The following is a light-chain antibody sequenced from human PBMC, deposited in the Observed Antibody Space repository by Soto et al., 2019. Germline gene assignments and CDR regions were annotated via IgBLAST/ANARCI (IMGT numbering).Light chain of an antibody. CDR2: AAS. CDR3: QQSYSTLSIT. Sequence: DLQMTQSPSSLSASVGDRVTITCRASESISRHLNWYQQKPGKAPKLLIYAASSLQNGVQSRFXGSGSGTDFTLTISNLQPEDFATYYCQQSYSTLSITFGQGTRLEIK. V-gene: IGKV1-39*01. J-gene: IGKJ5*01. CDR1: ESISRH.